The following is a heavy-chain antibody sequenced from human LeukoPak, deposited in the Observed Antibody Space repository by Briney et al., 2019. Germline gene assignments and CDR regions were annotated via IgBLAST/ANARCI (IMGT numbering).Heavy chain of an antibody. V-gene: IGHV3-23*01. J-gene: IGHJ4*02. Sequence: AGGSLRLSCAVSGFRVSDYYMSWVRRAPGKGLEWVSAISGSGGSTYYADSVKGRFTISRDNSKNTLYLQMNSLRAEDTAVYYCAKDGSSWHTKYYFDYWGQGTLVTVSS. CDR1: GFRVSDYY. D-gene: IGHD6-13*01. CDR2: ISGSGGST. CDR3: AKDGSSWHTKYYFDY.